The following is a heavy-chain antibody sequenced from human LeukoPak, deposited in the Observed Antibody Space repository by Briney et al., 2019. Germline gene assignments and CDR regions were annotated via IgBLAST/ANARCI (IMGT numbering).Heavy chain of an antibody. Sequence: KTSETLSLTCTVSGGSIRSYYWSWIRQPPGKGLEWIGYIYYSGTTNYNPSLKSRVTISVDTSKNQFSLKLSSVTAADTAVYYCARDGGLGYCSGGSCGIDYWGQGTLVTVSS. CDR2: IYYSGTT. D-gene: IGHD2-15*01. CDR1: GGSIRSYY. J-gene: IGHJ4*02. CDR3: ARDGGLGYCSGGSCGIDY. V-gene: IGHV4-59*01.